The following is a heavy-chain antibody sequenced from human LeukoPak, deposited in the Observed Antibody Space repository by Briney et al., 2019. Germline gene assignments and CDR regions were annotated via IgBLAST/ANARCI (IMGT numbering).Heavy chain of an antibody. CDR3: ARWTQDGGTWYIDY. J-gene: IGHJ4*02. D-gene: IGHD5-24*01. Sequence: PGGSLRRSCAASGFTFSNYHMTWVRQPPGKGLGEGSSISGTSSHIYYADSMKGRFTISRDNAKNSLYLQVSSLRAEDTAIYYCARWTQDGGTWYIDYWGQGTLVTVSS. CDR2: ISGTSSHI. CDR1: GFTFSNYH. V-gene: IGHV3-21*01.